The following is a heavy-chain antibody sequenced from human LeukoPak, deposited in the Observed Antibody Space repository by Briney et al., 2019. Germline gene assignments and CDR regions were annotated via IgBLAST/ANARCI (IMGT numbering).Heavy chain of an antibody. J-gene: IGHJ4*02. CDR2: IKPGNGVT. CDR1: GYIFSDYD. Sequence: ASVKVSCKTSGYIFSDYDLHWVRQAPGQGPEWLGWIKPGNGVTKYAQKFQGRVTITSDTSITTAYMELSSLKPDDTGVYFCAKDNFPYGSFDFWGQGALVTVSS. V-gene: IGHV1-2*02. D-gene: IGHD1-20*01. CDR3: AKDNFPYGSFDF.